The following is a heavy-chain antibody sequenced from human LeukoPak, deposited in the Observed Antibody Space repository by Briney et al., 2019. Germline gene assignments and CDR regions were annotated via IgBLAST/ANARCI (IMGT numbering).Heavy chain of an antibody. J-gene: IGHJ5*02. Sequence: ASVKVSCKASGYTFTSYYMHWVRQAPGQGLEWMGIINPSGGSTSYAQKFQGRVTMTRDTSTSTVYMELSSLRSEDTAVYYCARDGILGATPNWFDPWGQGTLVTVSS. V-gene: IGHV1-46*01. CDR3: ARDGILGATPNWFDP. D-gene: IGHD1-26*01. CDR1: GYTFTSYY. CDR2: INPSGGST.